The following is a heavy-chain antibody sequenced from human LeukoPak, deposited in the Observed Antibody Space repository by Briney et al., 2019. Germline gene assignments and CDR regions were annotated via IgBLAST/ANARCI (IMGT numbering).Heavy chain of an antibody. CDR1: GGTFSSYA. CDR3: AAPGLRNPGFDY. CDR2: IIPILGIA. Sequence: SVKVSCKASGGTFSSYAISWVRQAPGQGLEWMGRIIPILGIANYAQKFQGRVTITADKSTSTAYMELSSLRSEDTAVYYCAAPGLRNPGFDYWGQGTLVTVSS. D-gene: IGHD5-12*01. V-gene: IGHV1-69*04. J-gene: IGHJ4*02.